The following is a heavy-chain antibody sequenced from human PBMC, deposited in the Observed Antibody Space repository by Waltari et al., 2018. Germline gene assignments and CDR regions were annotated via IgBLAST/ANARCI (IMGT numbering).Heavy chain of an antibody. J-gene: IGHJ4*02. Sequence: EVQLEESGVGWVQPGGSLGSPFTSTGVPLSSYWLCWVRRAPGKGLEWVANVKQDESEKYYMDSVKGRFTISRDNAKNSLYLQMNSLRAEDTAVYYCATSSTVRGGYDYWGQGALVTVSS. V-gene: IGHV3-7*01. CDR3: ATSSTVRGGYDY. CDR2: VKQDESEK. CDR1: GVPLSSYW. D-gene: IGHD3-10*01.